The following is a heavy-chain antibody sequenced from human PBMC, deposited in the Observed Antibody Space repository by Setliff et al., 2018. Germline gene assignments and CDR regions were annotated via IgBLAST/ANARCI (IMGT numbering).Heavy chain of an antibody. D-gene: IGHD2-2*01. CDR1: GFTFKNYG. Sequence: LKISCVASGFTFKNYGMHGVRQAPGKGLEWVAVIWYDGNNKDHADSVKGRFTISRDNSKNTLYLQMDSLRVEDTAVYYCVRGEMFSTSPRADWGQGTQVTVSS. V-gene: IGHV3-33*01. CDR2: IWYDGNNK. J-gene: IGHJ4*02. CDR3: VRGEMFSTSPRAD.